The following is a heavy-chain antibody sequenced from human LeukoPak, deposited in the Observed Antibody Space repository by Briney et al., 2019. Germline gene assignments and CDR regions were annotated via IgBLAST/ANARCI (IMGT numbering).Heavy chain of an antibody. CDR1: GGSFSGYY. J-gene: IGHJ4*02. D-gene: IGHD1-7*01. CDR2: INHSGST. V-gene: IGHV4-34*01. Sequence: PSETLSLTCAVYGGSFSGYYWSWIRQPPGKGLEWIGEINHSGSTNYNPSLKSRVTISVDTSKNQFSLKLSSVTAADTAAYYCARRPNWNLYYFDYWGQGTLVTVSS. CDR3: ARRPNWNLYYFDY.